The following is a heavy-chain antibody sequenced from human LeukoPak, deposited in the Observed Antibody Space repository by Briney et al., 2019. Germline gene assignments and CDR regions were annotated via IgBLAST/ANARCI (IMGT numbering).Heavy chain of an antibody. CDR2: IYYSGIP. CDR1: GGSFSGYY. CDR3: ARKKRITIFGMVITPFDP. J-gene: IGHJ5*02. V-gene: IGHV4-34*01. Sequence: SETLSLTCAVYGGSFSGYYWSWIRQPPGKGLEWIGSIYYSGIPYYNPSLKSRVTISVDTSKNQFSLKLGSVTAADTAVYYCARKKRITIFGMVITPFDPWGPGTLVTVSS. D-gene: IGHD3-3*01.